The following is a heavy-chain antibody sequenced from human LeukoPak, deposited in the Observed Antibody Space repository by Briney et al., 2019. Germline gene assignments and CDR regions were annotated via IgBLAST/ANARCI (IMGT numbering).Heavy chain of an antibody. CDR3: ASHSQSDRGGLANWFDP. D-gene: IGHD2-15*01. J-gene: IGHJ5*02. Sequence: PSETLSLTCPVSGGSISSGDHYWSWIRQPPGKGLEWIGYIYYSGSTYYNPSLKSRVTISVDTSKNQFSLKLSSVAAADTAVYYCASHSQSDRGGLANWFDPWGQGTLVTVSS. V-gene: IGHV4-30-4*01. CDR2: IYYSGST. CDR1: GGSISSGDHY.